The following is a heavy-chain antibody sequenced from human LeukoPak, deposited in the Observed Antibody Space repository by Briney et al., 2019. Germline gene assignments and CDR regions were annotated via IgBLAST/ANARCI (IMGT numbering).Heavy chain of an antibody. CDR2: IYHSGST. Sequence: SGTLSLTCAVSGGSISSSNWWSWVRQPPGKGLEWIGEIYHSGSTNYNPSLKSRVTISVDKSKNQFSLKLSSVTAADTAVYYCARVSGGSIFLPATSNWFDPWGQGTLVTVSS. CDR3: ARVSGGSIFLPATSNWFDP. J-gene: IGHJ5*02. V-gene: IGHV4-4*02. CDR1: GGSISSSNW. D-gene: IGHD1-26*01.